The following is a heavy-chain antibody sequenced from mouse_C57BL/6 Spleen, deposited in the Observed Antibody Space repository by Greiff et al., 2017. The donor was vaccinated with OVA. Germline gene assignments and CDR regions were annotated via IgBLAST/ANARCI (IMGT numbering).Heavy chain of an antibody. CDR2: ISSGSSTL. CDR3: ARNYYGSSYGYYFDD. J-gene: IGHJ2*01. D-gene: IGHD1-1*01. Sequence: EVMLVESGGGLVKPGGSLKLSCAASGFTFSDYGMHWVRQAPEKGLEWVAYISSGSSTLYYADTVKGRFTISRDNAKNTLFLQMTSLRSEDTAMYYCARNYYGSSYGYYFDDWGQGTTLTVSS. V-gene: IGHV5-17*01. CDR1: GFTFSDYG.